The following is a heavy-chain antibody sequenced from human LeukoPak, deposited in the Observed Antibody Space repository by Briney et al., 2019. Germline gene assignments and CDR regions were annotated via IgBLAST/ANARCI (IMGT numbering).Heavy chain of an antibody. D-gene: IGHD3-3*01. J-gene: IGHJ4*02. V-gene: IGHV3-21*01. Sequence: RGSLRLSCAASGFTFSSYSMNWVRQAPGKGLEWVSSISSSSSYIYYADSVKGRFTISRDNAKNSLYLQMNSLRAEDTAVYYCATEYDFWSGYYGWGQGTLVTVSS. CDR3: ATEYDFWSGYYG. CDR1: GFTFSSYS. CDR2: ISSSSSYI.